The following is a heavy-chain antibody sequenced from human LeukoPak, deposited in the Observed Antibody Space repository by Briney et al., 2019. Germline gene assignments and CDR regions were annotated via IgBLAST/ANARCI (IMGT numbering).Heavy chain of an antibody. V-gene: IGHV4-34*01. CDR2: INHSGSI. CDR1: GGSLSGYY. CDR3: ARRRWSSSSVIGY. J-gene: IGHJ4*02. Sequence: SETLSLTCGMYGGSLSGYYWSWIRQSGDGVLEWIGEINHSGSINDNPSLKSRVTMSVDTSKNQFSLRLTSLTAADTAVYYCARRRWSSSSVIGYWSRGTRVTVSS. D-gene: IGHD6-6*01.